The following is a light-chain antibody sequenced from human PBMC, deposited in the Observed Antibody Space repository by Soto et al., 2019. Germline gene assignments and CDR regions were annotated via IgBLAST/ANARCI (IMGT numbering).Light chain of an antibody. CDR1: SSNIGNNY. V-gene: IGLV1-51*01. CDR2: DNN. J-gene: IGLJ2*01. CDR3: GTWDISLSEV. Sequence: QSVLTQPPSVSAAPGQKVTISCSGSSSNIGNNYVSWYQQLPGTAPKLLIYDNNQRPSGIPDRFSGSKSGTSATLGITGLQTGDEADYYCGTWDISLSEVFGGGTKLTVL.